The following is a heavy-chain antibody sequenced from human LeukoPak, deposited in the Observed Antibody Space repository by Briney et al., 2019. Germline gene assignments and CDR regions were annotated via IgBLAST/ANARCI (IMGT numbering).Heavy chain of an antibody. D-gene: IGHD5-12*01. CDR3: AKKQYSGHGHDAFDI. Sequence: PGRSLRLSCAASGFTFSSYAMHWVRQAPGKGLEWVAFIRYDGSNKYYADSVKGRFTISRDNSKNTLYLQMNSLRAEDTAVYYCAKKQYSGHGHDAFDIWGQGTMVTVSS. CDR2: IRYDGSNK. J-gene: IGHJ3*02. CDR1: GFTFSSYA. V-gene: IGHV3-30*04.